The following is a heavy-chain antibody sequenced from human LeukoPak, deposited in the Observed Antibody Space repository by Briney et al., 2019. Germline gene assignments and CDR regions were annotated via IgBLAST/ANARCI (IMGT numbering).Heavy chain of an antibody. J-gene: IGHJ5*02. Sequence: ASVKVSCKASGYTFTSYDINWVRQATGQGLEWVGWMNPNSGSTGYAQKFQGRVTMTRNIFMSTAYMELSSLRSEDTAEYYCARDYGGNSGWFDPWGQGTLVTVSS. CDR1: GYTFTSYD. D-gene: IGHD4-23*01. V-gene: IGHV1-8*01. CDR2: MNPNSGST. CDR3: ARDYGGNSGWFDP.